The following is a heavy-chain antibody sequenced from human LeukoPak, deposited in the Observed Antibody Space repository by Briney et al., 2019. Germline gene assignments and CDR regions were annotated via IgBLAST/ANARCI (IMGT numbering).Heavy chain of an antibody. V-gene: IGHV3-23*01. CDR2: ISGSGDST. Sequence: SGGSLRLSCAASGFTFGNYAMSWVRQAPGKGLEWVSSISGSGDSTFYADSVKGRFTLSRDNSKGTLYLQLNNLRAEDTAVYYCASSGFCSGGSCSLRYWYFDLWGRGTLVTVSS. CDR1: GFTFGNYA. J-gene: IGHJ2*01. D-gene: IGHD2-15*01. CDR3: ASSGFCSGGSCSLRYWYFDL.